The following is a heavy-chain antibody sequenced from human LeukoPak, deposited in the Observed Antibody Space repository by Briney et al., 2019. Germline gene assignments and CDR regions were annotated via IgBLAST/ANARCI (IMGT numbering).Heavy chain of an antibody. CDR2: IYHSGST. Sequence: SETLSLTCAVSGGSISSGGYSWSWIRQPPGKGLEWIGYIYHSGSTYYNPSLKSRVTISVDRSKNQFSLKLSSVTAADTAVYYCARGGVVAAIWGQGTLVTVSS. CDR3: ARGGVVAAI. J-gene: IGHJ4*02. CDR1: GGSISSGGYS. V-gene: IGHV4-30-2*01. D-gene: IGHD5-12*01.